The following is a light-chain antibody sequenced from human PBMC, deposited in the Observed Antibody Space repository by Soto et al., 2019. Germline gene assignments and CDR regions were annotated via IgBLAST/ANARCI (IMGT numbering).Light chain of an antibody. J-gene: IGKJ1*01. CDR1: QSISSW. V-gene: IGKV1-5*03. CDR2: KAS. CDR3: QQYNSYPWT. Sequence: DIQMTQSPSTQSASVGDRVTITCRASQSISSWLAWYQQKPGKAPKLLIYKASSLESGVPSRFGGSGSGTEFTLTISRLQPYDFATYYGQQYNSYPWTFGQGTKVEIK.